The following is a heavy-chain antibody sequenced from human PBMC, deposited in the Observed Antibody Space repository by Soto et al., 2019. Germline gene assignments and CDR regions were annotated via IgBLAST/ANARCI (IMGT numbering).Heavy chain of an antibody. CDR2: IYYSGST. CDR3: ANRYYDGSGYLHDY. Sequence: SETLSLTCTVSDGSISSYYWSWIRQPPGKGLEWIGYIYYSGSTDYNPPLKSRVTISVDTSKNQFSLKLSSVTAADTAVYYCANRYYDGSGYLHDYWGQGILVTVSS. J-gene: IGHJ4*02. V-gene: IGHV4-59*01. D-gene: IGHD3-22*01. CDR1: DGSISSYY.